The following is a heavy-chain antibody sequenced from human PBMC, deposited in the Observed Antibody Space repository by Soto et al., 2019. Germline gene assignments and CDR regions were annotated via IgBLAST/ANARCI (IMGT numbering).Heavy chain of an antibody. J-gene: IGHJ6*03. CDR2: FYYSGST. Sequence: QVQLQESGPGLVKPSETLSLTCTVSGGSISSYYWSWIRQPPGKGLEWIGYFYYSGSTKYNPSLRSRVTISVDTSKNQFSLKLSSVTAADAAVYLCARRTERYDSGDYENYYYYYMDVWGKGTTVTVSS. D-gene: IGHD4-17*01. CDR3: ARRTERYDSGDYENYYYYYMDV. CDR1: GGSISSYY. V-gene: IGHV4-59*08.